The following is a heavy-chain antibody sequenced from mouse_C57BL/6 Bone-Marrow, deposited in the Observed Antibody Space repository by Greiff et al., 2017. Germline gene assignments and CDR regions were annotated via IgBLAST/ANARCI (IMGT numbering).Heavy chain of an antibody. V-gene: IGHV5-12*01. CDR2: ISNGGGST. J-gene: IGHJ3*01. CDR3: ARRGGGSSLAY. Sequence: DVMLVESGGGLVQPGGSLKLSCAASGFTFSDYYMYWVRQTPEKRLEWVAYISNGGGSTYYPDTVKGRFTISRDNAKNTLYLQMSRLKSEDTAMYYCARRGGGSSLAYWGQGTLVTVSA. CDR1: GFTFSDYY. D-gene: IGHD1-1*01.